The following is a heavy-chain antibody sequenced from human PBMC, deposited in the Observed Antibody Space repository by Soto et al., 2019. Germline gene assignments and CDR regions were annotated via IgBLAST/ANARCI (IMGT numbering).Heavy chain of an antibody. CDR3: ARASSSSSAADY. V-gene: IGHV4-31*03. CDR2: IYDSESA. J-gene: IGHJ4*02. Sequence: QVQLQESGPGLVKPSQTLSLTCSVSGESISSGGYYWSWIRHHPGKGLEWIGYIYDSESAYYNPSLKRRVTISMDTSKNHFARRLSSVTAADTAVYYCARASSSSSAADYWGQGTLATVSS. CDR1: GESISSGGYY. D-gene: IGHD6-6*01.